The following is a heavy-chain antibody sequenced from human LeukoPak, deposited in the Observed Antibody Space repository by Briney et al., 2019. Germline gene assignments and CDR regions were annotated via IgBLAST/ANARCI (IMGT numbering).Heavy chain of an antibody. CDR2: ISSSGSS. CDR3: ARLKKERFGELFSRLTSTPRYYFDY. Sequence: PSETLSLTCTVSGDSISSGDYYWSWIRQPAGKGLEWIGRISSSGSSNYNPSLKRRATISVDTSKNQFSLKLSSVTAADTAVYYCARLKKERFGELFSRLTSTPRYYFDYWGQGTQVTVSS. D-gene: IGHD3-10*01. CDR1: GDSISSGDYY. V-gene: IGHV4-61*02. J-gene: IGHJ4*02.